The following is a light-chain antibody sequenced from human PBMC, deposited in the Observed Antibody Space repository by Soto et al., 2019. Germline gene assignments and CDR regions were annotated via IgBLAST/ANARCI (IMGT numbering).Light chain of an antibody. CDR2: DAS. V-gene: IGKV1-5*01. CDR1: QSISSW. Sequence: DIQITQSPSTLSASVGDRVTITFRASQSISSWLAWYQQKPGNAPKLLIYDASSLESGVPSRFSGNRSGTEFTLTISSLQPDDFATYYCQHYNNYSWTFGQGTKVDIK. CDR3: QHYNNYSWT. J-gene: IGKJ1*01.